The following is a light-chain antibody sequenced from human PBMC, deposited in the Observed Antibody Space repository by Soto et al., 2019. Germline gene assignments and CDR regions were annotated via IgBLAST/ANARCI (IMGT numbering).Light chain of an antibody. CDR2: GAS. V-gene: IGKV3-20*01. CDR1: QSVTSSY. J-gene: IGKJ2*01. Sequence: EIVLTQSPGTLSLSPGERATLSCRASQSVTSSYLAWYQQKLGQAPRLLIYGASTRATGIPDRFSGSGSGTDFTLTISRLESEYFAVYYCQQYGSSPRYTFGQGTKLEIK. CDR3: QQYGSSPRYT.